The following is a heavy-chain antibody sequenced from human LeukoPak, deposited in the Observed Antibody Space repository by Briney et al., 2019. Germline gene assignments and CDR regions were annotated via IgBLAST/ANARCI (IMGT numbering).Heavy chain of an antibody. CDR2: IYYSGST. Sequence: PSETLSLTCTVSGGSISSYYWSCIRQPPGKGLEWIGYIYYSGSTNYNPSLKSRVTISVDTSKNQFSLKLSSVTAADTAVYYCASGYSGYDYFDYWGQGTLVTVSS. J-gene: IGHJ4*02. D-gene: IGHD5-12*01. V-gene: IGHV4-59*08. CDR3: ASGYSGYDYFDY. CDR1: GGSISSYY.